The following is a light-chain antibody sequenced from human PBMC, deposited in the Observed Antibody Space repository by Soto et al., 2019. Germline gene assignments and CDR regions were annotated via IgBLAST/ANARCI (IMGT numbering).Light chain of an antibody. Sequence: QSALTQPASVSGSPGQSITISCTGTSSDVGGYDYVSWYQQHPGKAPKLMIYDVSKRPSGVSNRFSGSKSGNTASLTISGLQAEDEADYYCSSYRSGSTYVFGTGTKLTVL. V-gene: IGLV2-14*01. CDR3: SSYRSGSTYV. CDR1: SSDVGGYDY. J-gene: IGLJ1*01. CDR2: DVS.